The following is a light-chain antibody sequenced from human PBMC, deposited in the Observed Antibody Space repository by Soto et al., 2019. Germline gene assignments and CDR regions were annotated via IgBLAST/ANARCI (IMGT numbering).Light chain of an antibody. J-gene: IGKJ2*01. CDR1: QTISSTY. CDR3: QQYGGSPYT. Sequence: IVLPQSTATLSLSPGERATLSCRASQTISSTYFAWYQQKPGQAPRLLIFAASTRATGVPDRFSGSGSGTDFTLTISSLEPEDFGVYFCQQYGGSPYTLGQGTKVDIK. V-gene: IGKV3-20*01. CDR2: AAS.